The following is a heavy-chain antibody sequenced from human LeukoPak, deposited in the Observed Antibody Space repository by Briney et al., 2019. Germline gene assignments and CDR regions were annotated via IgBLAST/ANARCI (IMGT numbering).Heavy chain of an antibody. CDR1: GFTISPYW. J-gene: IGHJ4*02. Sequence: GGSLRLSCAASGFTISPYWMSWVRQAPGKGLEWVSAISGSGGSTYYADSVKGRFTISRDNSKNTLYLQMNSLRAEDTAVYYCAKGWFGELLSVDYWGQGTLVTVSS. D-gene: IGHD3-10*01. V-gene: IGHV3-23*01. CDR2: ISGSGGST. CDR3: AKGWFGELLSVDY.